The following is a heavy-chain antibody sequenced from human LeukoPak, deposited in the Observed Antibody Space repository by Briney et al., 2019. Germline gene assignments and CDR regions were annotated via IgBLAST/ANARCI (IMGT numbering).Heavy chain of an antibody. D-gene: IGHD6-13*01. CDR3: ARHGASGYSSSWYFFDY. V-gene: IGHV4-4*07. CDR2: FYISGST. Sequence: PSETLSLTCTVSGGSMSPNYWGLMRQPAGPGLELIGRFYISGSTNYNPSLKSRVTISADTFKNHFSLIVTSLTAADTAVYYCARHGASGYSSSWYFFDYWGQGTLVTVSS. J-gene: IGHJ4*02. CDR1: GGSMSPNY.